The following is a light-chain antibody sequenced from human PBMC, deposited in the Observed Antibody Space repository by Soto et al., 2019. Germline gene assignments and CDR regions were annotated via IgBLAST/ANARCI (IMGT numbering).Light chain of an antibody. J-gene: IGKJ1*01. CDR2: DAS. CDR1: QSVSSY. Sequence: EIVLTQSPATLSLSPGERATLSCRASQSVSSYLAWYQQKPGQGPRLVIYDASNRATGIPGRFSGSGSGTDFPLTISSLEPEDFGVYYCQQRSSWPRTFGQGTKVEIK. V-gene: IGKV3-11*01. CDR3: QQRSSWPRT.